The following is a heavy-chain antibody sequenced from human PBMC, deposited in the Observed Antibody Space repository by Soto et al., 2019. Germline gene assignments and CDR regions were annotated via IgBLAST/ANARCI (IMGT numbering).Heavy chain of an antibody. J-gene: IGHJ4*02. CDR3: GKGKRAPGFLLDY. CDR1: GGSFSGYY. Sequence: SETLSLTCAVYGGSFSGYYWSWIRQPPGKGLEWIGEINHSGSTNYNPSLKSRVTISVDTSKNQFSLKLSSVTAADTAVYYCGKGKRAPGFLLDYGAQETRATVSS. D-gene: IGHD6-25*01. V-gene: IGHV4-34*01. CDR2: INHSGST.